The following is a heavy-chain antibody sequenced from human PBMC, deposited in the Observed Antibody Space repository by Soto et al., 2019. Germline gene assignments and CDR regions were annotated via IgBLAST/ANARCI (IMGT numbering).Heavy chain of an antibody. V-gene: IGHV4-39*01. J-gene: IGHJ5*02. CDR2: IYYSGST. CDR1: GGSISSSSYY. CDR3: ARHDYGGNSGWFDP. D-gene: IGHD4-17*01. Sequence: QLQLQESGPGLVKPSETLSLTCTVSGGSISSSSYYWGWIRQPPGKGLEWIGSIYYSGSTYYNPSRKSRVTITVDTSKNQFSLKLSSVTAADTAVYYCARHDYGGNSGWFDPWGQGTLVTVSS.